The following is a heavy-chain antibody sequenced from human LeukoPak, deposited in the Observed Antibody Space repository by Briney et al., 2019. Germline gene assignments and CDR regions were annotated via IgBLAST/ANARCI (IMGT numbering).Heavy chain of an antibody. CDR1: GFTFNNYA. Sequence: HPGGSLTLFCAASGFTFNNYAMSCLRHAPGKGPESLSPFNCSCGSTTHAVSVKGLFTLPRDNSKSTMYQQMNSLRAEDTAIYYCAKIFHSDGYYLGEHLSDAWGQGTLVTVSS. J-gene: IGHJ5*02. V-gene: IGHV3-23*01. CDR2: FNCSCGST. CDR3: AKIFHSDGYYLGEHLSDA. D-gene: IGHD3-22*01.